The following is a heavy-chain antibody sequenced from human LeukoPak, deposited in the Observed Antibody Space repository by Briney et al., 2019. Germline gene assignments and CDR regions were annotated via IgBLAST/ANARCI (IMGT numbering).Heavy chain of an antibody. Sequence: GASVKVSCKASGYTFTSYGISWVRQAPGQGLEWMGGIIPIFGTANYAQKFQGRVTITADESTSTAYMELSSLRSEDTAVYYCAREIGEHYYDFWSGYGSPSIYYFDYWGQGTLVTVSS. V-gene: IGHV1-69*13. D-gene: IGHD3-3*01. J-gene: IGHJ4*02. CDR2: IIPIFGTA. CDR1: GYTFTSYG. CDR3: AREIGEHYYDFWSGYGSPSIYYFDY.